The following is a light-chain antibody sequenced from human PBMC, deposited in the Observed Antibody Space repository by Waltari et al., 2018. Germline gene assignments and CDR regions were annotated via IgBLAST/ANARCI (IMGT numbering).Light chain of an antibody. CDR1: QGISHP. V-gene: IGKV1-27*01. Sequence: DIQMTQSPSSLSASVGASFRISCRASQGISHPLAWYQQKPGKVPKLLIYGASTLQSGVPSRFSGSGYETDFALSISGLQPEDFATYYCQNYHSAPRSFGQGTQVELK. CDR3: QNYHSAPRS. J-gene: IGKJ1*01. CDR2: GAS.